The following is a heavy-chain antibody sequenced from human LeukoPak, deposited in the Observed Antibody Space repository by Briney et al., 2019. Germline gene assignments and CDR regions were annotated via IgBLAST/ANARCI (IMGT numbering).Heavy chain of an antibody. Sequence: GGSLRLSCAASGFTFSSCGMHWVRQAPGKGLEWVAVIWYDGSNKYYADSVKGRFTISRDNSKNTLYLQMNSLRAEDTAVYYCASTSGWYEPIDYWGQGTLVTVSS. V-gene: IGHV3-33*01. J-gene: IGHJ4*02. CDR1: GFTFSSCG. CDR3: ASTSGWYEPIDY. D-gene: IGHD6-19*01. CDR2: IWYDGSNK.